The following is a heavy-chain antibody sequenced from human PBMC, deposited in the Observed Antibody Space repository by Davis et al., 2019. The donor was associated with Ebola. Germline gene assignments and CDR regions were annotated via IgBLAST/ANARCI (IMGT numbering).Heavy chain of an antibody. V-gene: IGHV3-66*01. CDR2: IYSGGNT. Sequence: PGGSLRLSCAASGFTVSSNYINWVRQAPGKGLEWVSTIYSGGNTFYADSVNGRFTISRDNSKNTLYLQMTSLRAEDTAVYYCARSPAPYSSSWFFDYWGQGTLVTVAS. CDR3: ARSPAPYSSSWFFDY. J-gene: IGHJ4*02. CDR1: GFTVSSNY. D-gene: IGHD6-13*01.